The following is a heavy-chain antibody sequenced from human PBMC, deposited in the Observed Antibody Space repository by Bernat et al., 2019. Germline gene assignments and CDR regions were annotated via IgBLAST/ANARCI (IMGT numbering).Heavy chain of an antibody. CDR3: AFDLEPTDPGLFDP. CDR1: GVSVSNCY. CDR2: LYSGGNT. Sequence: EVRLVETGGDLIQPGGSLRLSCAASGVSVSNCYMSWARQAPGKGLEWVSVLYSGGNTYYADSVKGRFIISRDDSKNTLYLQMNSLRVEDTAVYFCAFDLEPTDPGLFDPWGQGTLVTVSS. D-gene: IGHD3-9*01. J-gene: IGHJ5*02. V-gene: IGHV3-53*05.